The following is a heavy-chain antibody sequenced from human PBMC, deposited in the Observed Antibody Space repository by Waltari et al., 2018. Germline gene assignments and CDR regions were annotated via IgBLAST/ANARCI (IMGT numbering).Heavy chain of an antibody. D-gene: IGHD4-17*01. CDR2: IYYSGST. CDR3: ARDTGDAFDI. CDR1: GGSISSDY. V-gene: IGHV4-59*01. J-gene: IGHJ3*02. Sequence: QVQLQESGSGLVKPSETLSLTCTVPGGSISSDYWSWIRQPPGKGLEWIGYIYYSGSTNYNPSLKSRVTISVDTSKNQFSLKLSSVTAADTAVYYCARDTGDAFDIWGQGTMVTVSS.